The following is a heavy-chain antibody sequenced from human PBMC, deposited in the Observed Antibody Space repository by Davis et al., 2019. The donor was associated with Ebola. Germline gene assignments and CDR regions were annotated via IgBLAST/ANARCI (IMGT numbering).Heavy chain of an antibody. CDR2: IIPIFGTI. Sequence: SVKVSCKASGGTFSGSAINWVRQAPGQGLEWMGGIIPIFGTINFARKFQGRVTITADESTSTVYMELSSLRSEDTAVYYCAREQGEGSLTRGVYYYYYMDVWGKGTTVTVSS. V-gene: IGHV1-69*13. CDR3: AREQGEGSLTRGVYYYYYMDV. D-gene: IGHD2-15*01. J-gene: IGHJ6*03. CDR1: GGTFSGSA.